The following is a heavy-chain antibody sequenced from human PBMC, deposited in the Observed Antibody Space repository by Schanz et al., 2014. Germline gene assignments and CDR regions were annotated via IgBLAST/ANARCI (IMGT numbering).Heavy chain of an antibody. CDR1: GFTFSSYA. V-gene: IGHV3-23*05. D-gene: IGHD2-15*01. CDR3: AKGMGYCSGGTCYDYYYYGLDV. Sequence: EVQLLESGGGLVQPGGSLRLSCAASGFTFSSYAMSWVRQAPGKGLEWVSTIYASGATYYADSVKRRFTISRDISENTLYLQMNSLSADDTAVFYCAKGMGYCSGGTCYDYYYYGLDVWGQGTTXTVSS. J-gene: IGHJ6*02. CDR2: IYASGAT.